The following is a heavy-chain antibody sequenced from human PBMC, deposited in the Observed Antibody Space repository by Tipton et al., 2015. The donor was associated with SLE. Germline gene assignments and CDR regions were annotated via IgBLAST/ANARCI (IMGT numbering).Heavy chain of an antibody. Sequence: SLRLSCVVSGFTLSTFAIHWVRQAPGKGPEWVAGISYDGTNRYYANSVKGRFTISRDNSEGTLYLEMNNLRAEDTAVYYCSGELSPRDGFDIWGQGTMVTVSS. V-gene: IGHV3-33*01. CDR1: GFTLSTFA. J-gene: IGHJ3*02. CDR2: ISYDGTNR. D-gene: IGHD3-16*02. CDR3: SGELSPRDGFDI.